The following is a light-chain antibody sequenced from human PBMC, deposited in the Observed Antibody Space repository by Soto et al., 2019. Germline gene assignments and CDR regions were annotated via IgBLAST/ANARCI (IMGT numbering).Light chain of an antibody. V-gene: IGKV1-5*01. CDR3: QQYNSYRT. Sequence: DIPLTQSPSTLSAYVGDRVTITCRARQSINIWLAWYQQKPGKAPKLLIYDASRLESGVPLRFSGSGSGTEFTLTINSLQPDDSATYYCQQYNSYRTFGQGTKVEIK. CDR2: DAS. CDR1: QSINIW. J-gene: IGKJ1*01.